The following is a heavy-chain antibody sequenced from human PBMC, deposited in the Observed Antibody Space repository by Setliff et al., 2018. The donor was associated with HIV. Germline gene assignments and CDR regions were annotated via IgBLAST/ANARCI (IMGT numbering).Heavy chain of an antibody. V-gene: IGHV4-38-2*02. CDR1: GQFISDGYY. J-gene: IGHJ5*02. CDR3: AKHDFGEGSCFDP. D-gene: IGHD3-16*01. Sequence: PSETLSLTCTVSGQFISDGYYWGWIRQPPGKGLEWIGSVYHSGKTYYNPSLKSRATMSADTSKNQISLMLRSMTAADTAVYYCAKHDFGEGSCFDPWGQGSLVTVSS. CDR2: VYHSGKT.